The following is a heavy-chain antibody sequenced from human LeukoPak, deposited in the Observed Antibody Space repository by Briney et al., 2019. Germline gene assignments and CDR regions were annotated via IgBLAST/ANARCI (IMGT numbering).Heavy chain of an antibody. J-gene: IGHJ4*02. CDR2: ISGSGGST. V-gene: IGHV3-23*01. Sequence: PGGSLRLSCAASGFTFSSYAMSWVRQAPGKGLEWVSAISGSGGSTYYTDSVKGRFTISRDNSKNTLYLQVNSLRAEDTAIYYCAKGQSFLEWLLYNFDYWGQGILVTVSS. CDR3: AKGQSFLEWLLYNFDY. D-gene: IGHD3-3*01. CDR1: GFTFSSYA.